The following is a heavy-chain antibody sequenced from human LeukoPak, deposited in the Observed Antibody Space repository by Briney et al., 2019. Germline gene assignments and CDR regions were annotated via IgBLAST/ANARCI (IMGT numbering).Heavy chain of an antibody. CDR1: GYTFTSYY. V-gene: IGHV1-2*02. CDR3: ARDYDFWSGYQIASWFDP. Sequence: GASVKVSCKASGYTFTSYYMHWVRQAPGQGLEWMGWINPNSGGTNYAQKFQGRVTMTRDTSISTAYMELSRLRSDDTAVYYCARDYDFWSGYQIASWFDPWGQGTLVTVSS. D-gene: IGHD3-3*01. CDR2: INPNSGGT. J-gene: IGHJ5*02.